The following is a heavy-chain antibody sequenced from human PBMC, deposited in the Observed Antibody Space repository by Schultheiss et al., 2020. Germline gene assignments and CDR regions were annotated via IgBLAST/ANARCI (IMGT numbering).Heavy chain of an antibody. V-gene: IGHV4-38-2*01. J-gene: IGHJ6*03. CDR1: GYSISSGYY. D-gene: IGHD2-2*02. CDR2: IYYSGST. CDR3: ARSYSCSSTSCYNYYYYYMDV. Sequence: SQTLSLTCAVSGYSISSGYYWGWIRQPPGKGLEWIGYIYYSGSTNYNPSLKSRVTISVDTSKNQFSLKLSSVTAADTAVYYCARSYSCSSTSCYNYYYYYMDVWGKGTTVT.